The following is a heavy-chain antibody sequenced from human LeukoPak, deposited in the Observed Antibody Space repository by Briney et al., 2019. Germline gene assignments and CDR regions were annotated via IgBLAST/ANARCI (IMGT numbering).Heavy chain of an antibody. J-gene: IGHJ5*02. V-gene: IGHV3-7*01. Sequence: PGGSLRLSCAASGFTFSDNYMTWVRQAPGKGLEWVANIKQDGSEKYYVDSVKGRFTISRDNAKNSLYLQMNSLRAEDTAVYYCARVLQGGYCSGGSCSDWFDPWGQGTLVTVSS. CDR3: ARVLQGGYCSGGSCSDWFDP. CDR2: IKQDGSEK. D-gene: IGHD2-15*01. CDR1: GFTFSDNY.